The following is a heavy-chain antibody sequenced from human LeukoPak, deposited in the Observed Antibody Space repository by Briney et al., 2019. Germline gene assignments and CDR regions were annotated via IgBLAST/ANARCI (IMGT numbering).Heavy chain of an antibody. J-gene: IGHJ6*02. D-gene: IGHD3-16*02. Sequence: SQTLSLTCAISGDSVSSNSAAWNWIRQSPSRGLEWLGRTYYRSKWLHDYAVSVKSRITINPDTSKNQFSLQLNSVTPEDTAVYYCATRKIRGIIGHYYSGMDVWGQGTTVTVSS. V-gene: IGHV6-1*01. CDR3: ATRKIRGIIGHYYSGMDV. CDR2: TYYRSKWLH. CDR1: GDSVSSNSAA.